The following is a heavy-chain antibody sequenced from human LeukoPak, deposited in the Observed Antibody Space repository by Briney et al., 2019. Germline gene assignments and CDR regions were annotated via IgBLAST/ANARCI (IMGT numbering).Heavy chain of an antibody. V-gene: IGHV4-59*08. CDR3: AGLHFAAAQEFDP. D-gene: IGHD6-13*01. J-gene: IGHJ5*02. CDR2: IYYSCNT. CDR1: GGSLSGHW. Sequence: SETLSLTCTVSGGSLSGHWWSWIGQPPGRGREGIGYIYYSCNTNYNPSLNTRVTISVDTSKNQVSLNLRSVTAADTAVYYCAGLHFAAAQEFDPWGQGTMPTVCS.